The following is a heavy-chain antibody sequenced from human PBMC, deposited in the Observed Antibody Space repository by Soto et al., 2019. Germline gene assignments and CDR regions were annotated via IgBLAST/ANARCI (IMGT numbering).Heavy chain of an antibody. D-gene: IGHD3-10*01. CDR2: ISYDGSNK. J-gene: IGHJ2*01. CDR1: GFTFSSYG. Sequence: QVQLVESGGCVVQPGRSLRLSCAASGFTFSSYGMHWVRQAPGKGLEWVAVISYDGSNKYYADSVKGRFTISRDNSKNTRHLQMKSLRAEDTAVYYCAKPTASRLWFGELLHYLSYWYFDLRGRGTMVTVSS. CDR3: AKPTASRLWFGELLHYLSYWYFDL. V-gene: IGHV3-30*18.